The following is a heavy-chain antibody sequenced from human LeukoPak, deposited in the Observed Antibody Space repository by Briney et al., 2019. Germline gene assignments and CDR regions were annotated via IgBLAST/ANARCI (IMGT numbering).Heavy chain of an antibody. V-gene: IGHV3-23*01. J-gene: IGHJ4*02. CDR3: AKGEVVGLYYFDY. CDR1: GFTFSSYA. Sequence: GGSLRLSCAASGFTFSSYAMGWVRQAPGKGLEWVSAISGSGGATYYADSVKGRFTISSANTNNTPYLQMNSLTAEATAVYYCAKGEVVGLYYFDYWGQGTLVTVSS. D-gene: IGHD1-26*01. CDR2: ISGSGGAT.